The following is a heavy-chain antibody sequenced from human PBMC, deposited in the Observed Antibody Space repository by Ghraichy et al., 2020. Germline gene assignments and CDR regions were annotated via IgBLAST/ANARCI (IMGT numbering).Heavy chain of an antibody. D-gene: IGHD5/OR15-5a*01. CDR1: GGSFSGHD. CDR2: MNHSGGT. J-gene: IGHJ6*02. Sequence: SQTLSLTCAVNGGSFSGHDWSWIRQTPGKGLEWIGEMNHSGGTDYNPSLKSRLSISVDRSRNQFSLKLSSVTAADTAVYYCARDPLSGYAMDVWGQGTTVTVSS. V-gene: IGHV4-34*01. CDR3: ARDPLSGYAMDV.